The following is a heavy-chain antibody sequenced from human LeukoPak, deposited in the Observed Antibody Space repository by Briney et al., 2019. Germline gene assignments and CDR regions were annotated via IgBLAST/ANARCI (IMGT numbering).Heavy chain of an antibody. CDR1: GGSISNGGYY. CDR3: ARGDSAVYSSIAARPSLTGFDP. CDR2: IYYSGST. V-gene: IGHV4-31*03. J-gene: IGHJ5*02. Sequence: SETLSLTCTVSGGSISNGGYYWSWIRQHPGKGLEWIGYIYYSGSTYYNPSLKSRVTISVDTSKNQFSLKLSSVTAADTAVYYCARGDSAVYSSIAARPSLTGFDPWGQGTLVTVSS. D-gene: IGHD6-6*01.